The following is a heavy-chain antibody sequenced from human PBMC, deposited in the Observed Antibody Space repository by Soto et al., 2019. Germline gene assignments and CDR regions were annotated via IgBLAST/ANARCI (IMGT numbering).Heavy chain of an antibody. D-gene: IGHD4-17*01. CDR3: ARSPTVTSNWFDP. CDR2: INAGNGDT. CDR1: RYTFTSYA. J-gene: IGHJ5*02. Sequence: ASVKVSCKASRYTFTSYAMQWVRQAPGQRLEWMGWINAGNGDTKYSQKFQGRVTITRDTFASTAYMELNSLRSEDTAVYYCARSPTVTSNWFDPWGQGTRGTVSS. V-gene: IGHV1-3*01.